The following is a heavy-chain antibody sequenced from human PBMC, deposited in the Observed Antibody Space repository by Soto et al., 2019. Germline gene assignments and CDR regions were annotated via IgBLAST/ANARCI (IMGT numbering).Heavy chain of an antibody. J-gene: IGHJ6*02. Sequence: GGSLRLSCAASGFTFSSYAMSWVRQAPGKGLEWVSAISGSGGSTYYADSVKGRFTISRDNSKNTLYLQMNSLRAEDTAVYYCAKAESPAYCGGDCYFYYGMDVWGQGTTVTVSS. CDR3: AKAESPAYCGGDCYFYYGMDV. D-gene: IGHD2-21*02. V-gene: IGHV3-23*01. CDR2: ISGSGGST. CDR1: GFTFSSYA.